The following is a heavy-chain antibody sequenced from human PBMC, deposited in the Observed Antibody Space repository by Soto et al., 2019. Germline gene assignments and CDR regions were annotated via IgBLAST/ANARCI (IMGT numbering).Heavy chain of an antibody. D-gene: IGHD5-18*01. J-gene: IGHJ4*02. CDR3: ARHLRGYSYDPFDY. CDR1: GGSISSSNW. Sequence: PSETLSLTCAVSGGSISSSNWWSWVRQPPGKGREWIGEIYYSGSTNYNPSLKSRVTISVDTSKNQFSLKLSSVTAADTAVYYCARHLRGYSYDPFDYWGQGTLVTVSS. CDR2: IYYSGST. V-gene: IGHV4-4*02.